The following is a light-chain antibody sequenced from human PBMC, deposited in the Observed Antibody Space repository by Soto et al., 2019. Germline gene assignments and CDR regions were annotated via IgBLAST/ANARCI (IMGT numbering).Light chain of an antibody. J-gene: IGKJ1*01. CDR1: QSVSSSY. CDR2: GAS. Sequence: EIVLTQSPGTLSLSPGERATLSCRASQSVSSSYLAWYQQKPGQAPRLLIYGASSRATGIPDRFSGSGSGKDFTFTISRLEPEDFAVYYCQQYGSSPRTFAQGTKVEIK. V-gene: IGKV3-20*01. CDR3: QQYGSSPRT.